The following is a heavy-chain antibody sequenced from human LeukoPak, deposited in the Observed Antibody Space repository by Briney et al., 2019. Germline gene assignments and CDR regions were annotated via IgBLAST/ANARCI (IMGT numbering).Heavy chain of an antibody. V-gene: IGHV4-61*02. CDR3: ARGSQYSSSFMIDP. J-gene: IGHJ5*02. CDR2: IYTSGST. D-gene: IGHD6-13*01. Sequence: KASQTLSLTCTVSGGSISTGSCYRSSIRQPPGRRLGRIGRIYTSGSTTYNPSLKSRVTISVDTSKNQFSLRLSSVTAADTAVYYCARGSQYSSSFMIDPWGQGTLVTVSS. CDR1: GGSISTGSCY.